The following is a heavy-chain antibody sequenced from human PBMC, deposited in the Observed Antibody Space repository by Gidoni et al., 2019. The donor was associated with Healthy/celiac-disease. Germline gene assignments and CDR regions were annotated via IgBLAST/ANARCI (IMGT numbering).Heavy chain of an antibody. CDR2: IYYSGST. J-gene: IGHJ4*02. Sequence: QVQLQESGPGLVKPSETLSLTCTVSGGSISSYYWSWIRQPPGKGLEWIGYIYYSGSTNYNPSLKSRVTISVDTSKNQFSLKLSSVTAADTAVYYCGSGYYPTAIDYWGQGTLVTVSS. V-gene: IGHV4-59*08. CDR3: GSGYYPTAIDY. CDR1: GGSISSYY. D-gene: IGHD3-22*01.